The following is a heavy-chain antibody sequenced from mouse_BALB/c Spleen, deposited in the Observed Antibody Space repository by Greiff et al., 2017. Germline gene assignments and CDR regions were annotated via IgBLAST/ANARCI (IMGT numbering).Heavy chain of an antibody. D-gene: IGHD2-14*01. J-gene: IGHJ1*01. Sequence: DVKLVESGGGLVKPGGSLKLSCAASGFAFSSYDMSWVRQTPEKRLEWVAYISSGGGSTYYPDTVKGRFTISRDNAKNTLYLQMSSLKSEDTAMYYCARDLEVRRGAPYWYFDVWGAGTTVTVSS. V-gene: IGHV5-12-1*01. CDR2: ISSGGGST. CDR3: ARDLEVRRGAPYWYFDV. CDR1: GFAFSSYD.